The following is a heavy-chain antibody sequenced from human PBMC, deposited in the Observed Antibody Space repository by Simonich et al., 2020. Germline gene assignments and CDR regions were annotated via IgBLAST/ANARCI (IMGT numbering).Heavy chain of an antibody. CDR2: VDPEDGET. Sequence: EVQLVQSGAEVKKPGATVKLSCKVSGYTFTDYYMHWVQQAPGKGLEWMGHVDPEDGETIYEGKVPGRVTITADTSTDTAYMELSSLRSEDTAVYYCATGFEYSSSSWAFDIWGQGTMVTVSS. D-gene: IGHD6-6*01. CDR3: ATGFEYSSSSWAFDI. CDR1: GYTFTDYY. J-gene: IGHJ3*02. V-gene: IGHV1-69-2*01.